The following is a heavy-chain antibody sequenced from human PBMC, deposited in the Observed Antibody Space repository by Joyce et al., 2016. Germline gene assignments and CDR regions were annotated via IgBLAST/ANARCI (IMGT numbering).Heavy chain of an antibody. CDR3: ARGGISYYYAMDV. CDR2: SSDTSYYK. V-gene: IGHV3-21*01. Sequence: QLVESGGGVVKPGGSLRLSCEASGSTFSTSSRSWFRQAPGKGLECVAASSDTSYYKSHAETVRGRFTVSRDNAKKTLYLQMNSLRAEDSAVFYCARGGISYYYAMDVWGQGTTVTVSS. D-gene: IGHD3-16*01. CDR1: GSTFSTSS. J-gene: IGHJ6*02.